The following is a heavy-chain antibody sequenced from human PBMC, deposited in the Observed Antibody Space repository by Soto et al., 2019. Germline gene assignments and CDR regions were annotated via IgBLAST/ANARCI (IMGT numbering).Heavy chain of an antibody. CDR2: IANDGRDK. D-gene: IGHD6-6*01. V-gene: IGHV3-30*18. J-gene: IGHJ4*02. CDR3: AKDSSTKAALSYFNY. Sequence: PGGSLRLSCAASGFAFSNYGMHWIRQAPGKGLEWVAVIANDGRDKKFSDSVKGRFTISRDNSQNTLYLQMNSLRVEDTAVYYCAKDSSTKAALSYFNYWGKETLVTVPS. CDR1: GFAFSNYG.